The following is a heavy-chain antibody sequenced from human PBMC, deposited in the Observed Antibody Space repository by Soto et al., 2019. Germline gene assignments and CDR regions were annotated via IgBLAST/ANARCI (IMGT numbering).Heavy chain of an antibody. CDR3: ARVSLGWPPGDYFDY. Sequence: ASVKVSCKASGYTFSRYGIGWVRQAPGQGLEWMGWISTYNGYTEYAQKIQGRVTITRDTSASTAYMELSSLRSEDTAVYYCARVSLGWPPGDYFDYWGQGTLVTVSS. J-gene: IGHJ4*02. CDR1: GYTFSRYG. D-gene: IGHD6-19*01. CDR2: ISTYNGYT. V-gene: IGHV1-18*01.